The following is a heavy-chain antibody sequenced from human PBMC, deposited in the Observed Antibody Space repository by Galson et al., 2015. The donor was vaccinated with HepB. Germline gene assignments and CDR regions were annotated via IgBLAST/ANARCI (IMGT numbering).Heavy chain of an antibody. CDR2: INPSDDST. V-gene: IGHV1-46*01. CDR1: GYIFSDHY. Sequence: SEKVSCKASGYIFSDHYMNWVRQAPGQGLEWMGIINPSDDSTTYAQRFQDRVTMTSDTSTRTVYMEMSRLRSEDTAVYYCARRAERDSSSWPLFDYWGQGTLVIVSS. J-gene: IGHJ4*02. CDR3: ARRAERDSSSWPLFDY. D-gene: IGHD6-13*01.